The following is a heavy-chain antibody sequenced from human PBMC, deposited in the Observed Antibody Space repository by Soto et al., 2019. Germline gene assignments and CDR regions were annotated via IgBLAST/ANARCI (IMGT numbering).Heavy chain of an antibody. V-gene: IGHV3-21*01. J-gene: IGHJ4*02. Sequence: PGGSLRLSCAASGFTFSSYSMNWVRQAPGKGLEWVSSISSSSSYIYYADSVKGRFTISRDNAKNSLYLQMNSLRAKDTAVYYCASALGRTAGRPNYSGQATLVTVSS. CDR2: ISSSSSYI. D-gene: IGHD6-6*01. CDR3: ASALGRTAGRPNY. CDR1: GFTFSSYS.